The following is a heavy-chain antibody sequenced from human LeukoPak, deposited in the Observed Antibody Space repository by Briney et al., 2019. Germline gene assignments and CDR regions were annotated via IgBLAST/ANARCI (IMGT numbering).Heavy chain of an antibody. CDR3: ARGDGDYVGNDY. D-gene: IGHD4-17*01. J-gene: IGHJ4*01. Sequence: ASVKVSCKASGYTFTNYYMHWVRQAPGQGLEWMGMINPSGASTNYEQKFQGRVTMTRDTSTNTVYMEVSSLRAEDTAVYYCARGDGDYVGNDYWGHGTLVTVSS. CDR1: GYTFTNYY. V-gene: IGHV1-46*01. CDR2: INPSGAST.